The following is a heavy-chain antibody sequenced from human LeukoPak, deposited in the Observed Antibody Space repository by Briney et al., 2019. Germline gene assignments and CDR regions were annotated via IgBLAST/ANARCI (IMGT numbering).Heavy chain of an antibody. CDR3: TRDRWGGGYISRGMDV. Sequence: GGPLRLSCTASEFTFGDYAISWVRQAPGKGLEWLGFIRSKDNDGTTDYAASVKGRFIISRDDSKSVAYLEMNDLKIEDTAVYYCTRDRWGGGYISRGMDVWGKGTTVTISS. CDR1: EFTFGDYA. CDR2: IRSKDNDGTT. D-gene: IGHD5-12*01. J-gene: IGHJ6*04. V-gene: IGHV3-49*04.